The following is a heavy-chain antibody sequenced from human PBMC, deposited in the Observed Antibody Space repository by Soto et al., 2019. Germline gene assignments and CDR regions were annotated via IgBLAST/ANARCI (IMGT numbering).Heavy chain of an antibody. V-gene: IGHV3-23*01. CDR3: ALGGYDYDSGRSPFDY. J-gene: IGHJ4*02. CDR1: GFTFRSYA. CDR2: ITSRGGSA. Sequence: PGRSLRLSCAASGFTFRSYAITWVRQIPGKGLEWVSSITSRGGSAYYADSVKGRFTISRDNSQSTLYLQINSLRAEDTAVYYCALGGYDYDSGRSPFDYWGQGTLVTVSS. D-gene: IGHD3-10*01.